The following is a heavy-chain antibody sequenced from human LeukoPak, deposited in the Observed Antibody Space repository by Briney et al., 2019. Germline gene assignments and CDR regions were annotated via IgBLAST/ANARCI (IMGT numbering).Heavy chain of an antibody. Sequence: GGSLGLSCAASGFTFSSYEMNWVRQAPGEGLEWVSYISSSGSTIYYADSVKGRFTISRDNAKNSLYLQMNSLRAEDTAVYYCARSNYDYVWGTYYFDYWGQGTLVTVSS. V-gene: IGHV3-48*03. CDR1: GFTFSSYE. J-gene: IGHJ4*02. CDR3: ARSNYDYVWGTYYFDY. CDR2: ISSSGSTI. D-gene: IGHD3-16*01.